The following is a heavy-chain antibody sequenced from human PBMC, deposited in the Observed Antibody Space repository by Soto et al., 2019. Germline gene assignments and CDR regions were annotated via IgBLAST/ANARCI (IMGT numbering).Heavy chain of an antibody. CDR2: IYPSDSDT. CDR1: GYNFAGYW. D-gene: IGHD3-22*01. Sequence: GESLKISCKGSGYNFAGYWIAWVRQMPGKGLELMGIIYPSDSDTRYRPSFQGQVTISADKSISSAYLQWSSLRASDTAMYYCARGVVSTRTFDYWRQGTPVTVAS. CDR3: ARGVVSTRTFDY. J-gene: IGHJ4*02. V-gene: IGHV5-51*01.